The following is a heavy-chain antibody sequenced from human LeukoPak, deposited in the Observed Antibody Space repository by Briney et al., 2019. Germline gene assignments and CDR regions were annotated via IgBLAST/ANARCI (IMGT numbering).Heavy chain of an antibody. CDR2: INPSGGST. CDR3: ARGSGGSSRSHSGGDFDY. CDR1: GYTFTSYY. J-gene: IGHJ4*02. V-gene: IGHV1-46*01. Sequence: ASVKVSCKASGYTFTSYYMHWVRQAPGQGLAWMGLINPSGGSTSYAQKFQGRVTMTRDTSTSTVYMELSSLRSEDTAVYYCARGSGGSSRSHSGGDFDYWGQGTLVTVSS. D-gene: IGHD2-15*01.